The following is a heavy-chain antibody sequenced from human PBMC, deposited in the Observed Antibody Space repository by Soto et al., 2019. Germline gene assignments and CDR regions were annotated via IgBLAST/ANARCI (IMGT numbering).Heavy chain of an antibody. CDR2: LYSDGTT. D-gene: IGHD2-21*02. Sequence: GGSLRLSCAASGFSVTNNFMNWVRQAPGKGLEWVSILYSDGTTYYGDSLRGRVTISRDTSKNTVFLEMNSLGAEDTAVYYCARQVVTPDGGYYGMDVWGQGTPVTVSS. J-gene: IGHJ6*02. V-gene: IGHV3-53*01. CDR3: ARQVVTPDGGYYGMDV. CDR1: GFSVTNNF.